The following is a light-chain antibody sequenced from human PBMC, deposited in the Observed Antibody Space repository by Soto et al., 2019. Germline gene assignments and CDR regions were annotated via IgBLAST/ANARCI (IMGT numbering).Light chain of an antibody. CDR2: GAS. CDR3: QQYGSSPTWT. J-gene: IGKJ1*01. Sequence: EIVLTQSPGNLSLSPGERATLSCRASQSVSSSYLAWYQQKPGQAPRLLIYGASSRDTGIPDRFSGSGCGTDVSLTISRLEPADFAVYYCQQYGSSPTWTFGQGTKVEIK. CDR1: QSVSSSY. V-gene: IGKV3-20*01.